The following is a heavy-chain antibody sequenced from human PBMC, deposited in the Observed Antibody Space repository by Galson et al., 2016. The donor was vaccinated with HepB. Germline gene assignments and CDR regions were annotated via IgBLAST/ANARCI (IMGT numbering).Heavy chain of an antibody. CDR3: ARRGPSYGYYVH. D-gene: IGHD5-18*01. V-gene: IGHV5-10-1*01. CDR1: GYSFTTYW. Sequence: QSGAEVKKPGESLRISCKGSGYSFTTYWISWVRQMPGKGLEWMGRINPSDSYTNYSPSFQGHVTISSDKSISTAYLQWSSLKASDTAMYYCARRGPSYGYYVHWGQGTLVTVSS. J-gene: IGHJ4*02. CDR2: INPSDSYT.